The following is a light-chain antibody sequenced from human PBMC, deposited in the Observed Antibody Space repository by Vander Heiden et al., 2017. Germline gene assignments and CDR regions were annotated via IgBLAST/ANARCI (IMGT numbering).Light chain of an antibody. Sequence: QSVLPQPPSASGTPGQRVAISCSGSSSNIGRNHVYWYQQVPGTAPKLLIHGNDQRPSGVPDRFSASKSGTSASLAISGRRSEDEADYYCAAWDDSLNSHLFGGGTKVTVL. J-gene: IGLJ2*01. V-gene: IGLV1-47*01. CDR2: GND. CDR1: SSNIGRNH. CDR3: AAWDDSLNSHL.